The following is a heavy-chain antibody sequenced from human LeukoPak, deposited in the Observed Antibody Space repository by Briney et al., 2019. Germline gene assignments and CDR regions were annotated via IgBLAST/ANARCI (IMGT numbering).Heavy chain of an antibody. CDR1: GGSFSGYY. CDR3: ARDYSGWSPFDC. CDR2: INHSGST. J-gene: IGHJ4*02. Sequence: SETLSLTCAVYGGSFSGYYWSWIRQPPGKGLEWIGEINHSGSTNYNPSLKSRVTISVDTSKNQFSLKLSSVTAADTAVYYCARDYSGWSPFDCWGQGTLVTVSS. V-gene: IGHV4-34*01. D-gene: IGHD6-19*01.